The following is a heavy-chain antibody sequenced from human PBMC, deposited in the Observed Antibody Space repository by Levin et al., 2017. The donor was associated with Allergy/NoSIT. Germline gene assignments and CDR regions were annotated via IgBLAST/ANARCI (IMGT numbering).Heavy chain of an antibody. CDR2: ISSSGTYR. J-gene: IGHJ4*02. CDR1: GFTFNGYY. Sequence: LGESLKISCAASGFTFNGYYMSWVRQAPGKGLEWVSYISSSGTYRNYADSVKGRFTISRDNAKNSMDLQMNGLRAEDSAVYYCVSGRDVADYWGQGTLFTVSS. V-gene: IGHV3-11*03. CDR3: VSGRDVADY. D-gene: IGHD3-10*02.